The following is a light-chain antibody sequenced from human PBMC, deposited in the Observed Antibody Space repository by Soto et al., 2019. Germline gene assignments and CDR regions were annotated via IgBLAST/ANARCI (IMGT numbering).Light chain of an antibody. CDR3: QKYNSAPPWT. V-gene: IGKV1-27*01. J-gene: IGKJ1*01. CDR1: QGISNY. CDR2: AAS. Sequence: DIQMTQSPSSLSASVGERVTITCRASQGISNYLAWYQQKPGKVPKLLIYAASTLQSGVPSRFSGSGSGTDFTLTINSLQPEDVATYYCQKYNSAPPWTFGQGTKVDIK.